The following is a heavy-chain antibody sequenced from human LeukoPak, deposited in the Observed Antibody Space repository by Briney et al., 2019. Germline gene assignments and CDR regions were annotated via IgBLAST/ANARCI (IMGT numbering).Heavy chain of an antibody. CDR2: IKEDGTET. J-gene: IGHJ4*02. Sequence: GGSLRLSCAASGFTFSNYAMSWVRQAPGKGLEWVANIKEDGTETYYVDSVKGRFTISRDNAKNSLYLQMNSLRVEDTAVYYCAKEGRSLQTYWGQGTLVTVSS. V-gene: IGHV3-7*03. CDR1: GFTFSNYA. D-gene: IGHD5-24*01. CDR3: AKEGRSLQTY.